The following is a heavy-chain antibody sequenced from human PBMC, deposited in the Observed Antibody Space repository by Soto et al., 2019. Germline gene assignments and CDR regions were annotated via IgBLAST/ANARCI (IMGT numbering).Heavy chain of an antibody. CDR1: GFTFSSYA. CDR3: AKVHRRHIVVVPAATYADFEY. D-gene: IGHD2-2*01. J-gene: IGHJ4*02. CDR2: ISGSGGST. V-gene: IGHV3-23*01. Sequence: PGGSLRLSCAASGFTFSSYAMSWVRQAPGKGLEWVSAISGSGGSTYYADSVKGRFTISRDNSKNTLYLQMNSMRAEDTAVYYCAKVHRRHIVVVPAATYADFEYWGQGTLVTVSS.